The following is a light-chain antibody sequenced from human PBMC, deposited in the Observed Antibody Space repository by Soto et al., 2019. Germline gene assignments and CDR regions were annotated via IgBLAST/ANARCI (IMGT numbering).Light chain of an antibody. CDR2: SDD. J-gene: IGLJ3*02. CDR1: SSNIGGNS. Sequence: QSVMTQPPSVSAAPGQKVTISCSGSSSNIGGNSVSWYQQLPGTAPKLLIYSDDQRPSGVPDRFSGSKSGTSASLAISGLQSEDEADYYCSAWDDSLNGGGLFGGGTKLTVL. CDR3: SAWDDSLNGGGL. V-gene: IGLV1-44*01.